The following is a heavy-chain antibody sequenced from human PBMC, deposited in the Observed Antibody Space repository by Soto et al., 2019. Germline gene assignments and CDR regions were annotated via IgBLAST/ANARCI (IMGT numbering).Heavy chain of an antibody. CDR1: GYSFTSYW. V-gene: IGHV5-51*01. Sequence: PGESLKISCKGSGYSFTSYWIGWVCEMPGKGLEWMGIIYPGDSDTRYSPSFPGQFTISADKSISTAYLQWSSLKASDTAMYYCARHWRRGGSDAFDIWGQGTMVTVSS. D-gene: IGHD5-12*01. CDR2: IYPGDSDT. CDR3: ARHWRRGGSDAFDI. J-gene: IGHJ3*02.